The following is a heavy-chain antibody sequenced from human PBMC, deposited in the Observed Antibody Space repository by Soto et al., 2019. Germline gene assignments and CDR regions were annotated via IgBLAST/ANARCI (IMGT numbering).Heavy chain of an antibody. CDR3: AKDVSSSSWPDAFDI. CDR1: GFTFSRYV. Sequence: EVQLLESGGGLVQPGGSLRLSCAASGFTFSRYVMSWVRQAPGKGLEWVSAISGSGGSTYYADSVKGRFTISRDNSKNTLYLQMNSLRAEDTAVYYCAKDVSSSSWPDAFDIWGQGTMVTVSS. D-gene: IGHD6-13*01. V-gene: IGHV3-23*01. CDR2: ISGSGGST. J-gene: IGHJ3*02.